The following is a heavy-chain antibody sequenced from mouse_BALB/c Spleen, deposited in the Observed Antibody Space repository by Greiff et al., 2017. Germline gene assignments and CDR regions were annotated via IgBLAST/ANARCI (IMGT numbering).Heavy chain of an antibody. D-gene: IGHD1-1*01. J-gene: IGHJ1*01. V-gene: IGHV3-6*02. CDR3: ARGDYGFDV. Sequence: EVKLQESGPGLVKPSQSLSLTCSVTGYSITSGYYWNWIRQFPGNQLEWMGYISYDGSNNYNPSLKNRISITRDTSKNQFFLKLNSVTTEDTATYYCARGDYGFDVWGAGTTVTVSS. CDR2: ISYDGSN. CDR1: GYSITSGYY.